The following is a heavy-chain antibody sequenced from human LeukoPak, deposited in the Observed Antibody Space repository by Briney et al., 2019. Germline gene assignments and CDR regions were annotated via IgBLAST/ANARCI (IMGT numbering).Heavy chain of an antibody. D-gene: IGHD5-18*01. CDR3: ARGYSYGDFDY. CDR1: GFTFSSYW. CDR2: INSDGSST. J-gene: IGHJ4*02. V-gene: IGHV3-74*01. Sequence: GGSLRLSCAASGFTFSSYWMHWVRQAPGKGLVWVSRINSDGSSTSYADSVKGRFTIPRDNAKNTLYLQMNSLRAEDTAVYYCARGYSYGDFDYWGQGTLVTVSS.